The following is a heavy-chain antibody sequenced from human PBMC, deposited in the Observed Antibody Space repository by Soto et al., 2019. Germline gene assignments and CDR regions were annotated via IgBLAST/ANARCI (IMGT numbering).Heavy chain of an antibody. Sequence: PSETLSLTCAVSGYSINSDYYWGWIRQPPGKGLEWIGSVDHSGRTYYSPSLRSRLTIFIDTSKNQFSLRLTSVTAADTAMYFCVKKGYYPSGKINLFDSWGPGTLVTV. CDR1: GYSINSDYY. CDR3: VKKGYYPSGKINLFDS. J-gene: IGHJ4*01. V-gene: IGHV4-38-2*01. D-gene: IGHD3-10*01. CDR2: VDHSGRT.